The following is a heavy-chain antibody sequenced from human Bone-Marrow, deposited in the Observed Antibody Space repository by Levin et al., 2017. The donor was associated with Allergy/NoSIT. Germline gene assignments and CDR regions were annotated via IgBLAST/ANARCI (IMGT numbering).Heavy chain of an antibody. V-gene: IGHV3-48*02. CDR3: ATGDYHKVGVAY. D-gene: IGHD4-17*01. Sequence: GESLKISCAASGFTFSSYTIVWVRQAPEKGLEWISYINSGSTTIHYADSVKGRFTFSRDNAKNSVFLQMSSLRDEDTAVYYCATGDYHKVGVAYWGRGTLVTVSS. J-gene: IGHJ4*02. CDR2: INSGSTTI. CDR1: GFTFSSYT.